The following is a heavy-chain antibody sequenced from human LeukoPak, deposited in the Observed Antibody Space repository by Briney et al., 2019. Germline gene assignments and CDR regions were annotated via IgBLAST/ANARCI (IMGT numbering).Heavy chain of an antibody. CDR3: TNIYSYGSS. D-gene: IGHD5-18*01. CDR2: IRSKANSYAT. V-gene: IGHV3-73*01. Sequence: GGSLRLSCAASGFTFSGSAMHWVRQASGKGLEGVGRIRSKANSYATAYAASVKGRFTISRDDSKNTAYLQMNSLKTEDTAVYYCTNIYSYGSSGGQGTLVTVSS. CDR1: GFTFSGSA. J-gene: IGHJ4*02.